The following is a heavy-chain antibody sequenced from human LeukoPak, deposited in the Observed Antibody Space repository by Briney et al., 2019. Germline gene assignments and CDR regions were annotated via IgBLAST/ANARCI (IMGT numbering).Heavy chain of an antibody. CDR2: IKQDGSEK. CDR3: GDLGSAGTDH. D-gene: IGHD3-10*01. CDR1: GFTFSDYW. Sequence: GGSLRLSCAASGFTFSDYWMNWVRQAPGKGLEWVANIKQDGSEKHYVDSVKGRFTISRDNSKNTLYLQMDSLKAEDTAVYYCGDLGSAGTDHWGQGTLVTVSS. J-gene: IGHJ4*02. V-gene: IGHV3-7*03.